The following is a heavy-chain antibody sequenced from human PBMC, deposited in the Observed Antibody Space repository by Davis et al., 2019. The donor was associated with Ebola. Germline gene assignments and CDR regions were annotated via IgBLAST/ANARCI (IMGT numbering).Heavy chain of an antibody. D-gene: IGHD1-26*01. CDR3: ARYNRELLLKNEYYFDY. Sequence: ASVQVSCKASGYTFTAYYLHWVRQAPGQGLEWMGWINPNSGGTNYAQKFQGRVTMTRDTSISTAYMELSRLRSDDTAVYYCARYNRELLLKNEYYFDYWGQGTLVTVSS. CDR2: INPNSGGT. CDR1: GYTFTAYY. V-gene: IGHV1-2*02. J-gene: IGHJ4*02.